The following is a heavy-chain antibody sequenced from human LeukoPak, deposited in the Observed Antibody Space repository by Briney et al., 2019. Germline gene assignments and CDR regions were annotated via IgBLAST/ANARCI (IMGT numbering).Heavy chain of an antibody. V-gene: IGHV4-4*07. CDR3: AGDIPGIAAAGKFDY. CDR2: IYTSGST. J-gene: IGHJ4*02. CDR1: GGSISSYY. Sequence: PSETLSLTCTVSGGSISSYYWSWIRQPAGKGLEWIGRIYTSGSTNYNPSPKSRVTMSVDTSKNQFSLKLSSVTAADTAVYYCAGDIPGIAAAGKFDYWGQGTLVTVSS. D-gene: IGHD6-13*01.